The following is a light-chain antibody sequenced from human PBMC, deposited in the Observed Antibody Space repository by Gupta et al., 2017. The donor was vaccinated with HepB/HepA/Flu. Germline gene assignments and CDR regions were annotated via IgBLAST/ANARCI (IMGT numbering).Light chain of an antibody. CDR2: WAS. CDR1: QSVLYSSNKKNY. Sequence: DIVMTQSPDSLAVSLGERATINCKSSQSVLYSSNKKNYLAWYQQKSGQPPKLLIYWASTRESGVPDRFSGSGSGTDFTLTISRLQAEDVAVYYCQQYYSTPWTFGQGTKVEIK. CDR3: QQYYSTPWT. J-gene: IGKJ1*01. V-gene: IGKV4-1*01.